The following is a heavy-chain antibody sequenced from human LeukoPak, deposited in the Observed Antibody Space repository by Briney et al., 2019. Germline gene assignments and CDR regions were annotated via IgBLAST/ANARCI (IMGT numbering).Heavy chain of an antibody. Sequence: PGRSLRLSCAASGFTFSDYAMHWVRQAPGKGLEWVSYISSSGSTIYYADSVKGRFTISRDNAKNSLYLQMNSLRAEDTAVYYCAAENTYYYDSSGRSGGDYWGQGTLVTVSS. D-gene: IGHD3-22*01. CDR2: ISSSGSTI. CDR1: GFTFSDYA. V-gene: IGHV3-11*01. CDR3: AAENTYYYDSSGRSGGDY. J-gene: IGHJ4*02.